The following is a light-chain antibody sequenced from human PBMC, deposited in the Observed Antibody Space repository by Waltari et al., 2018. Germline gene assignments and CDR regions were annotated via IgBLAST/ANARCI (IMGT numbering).Light chain of an antibody. V-gene: IGLV2-14*03. CDR3: SSYTNSRTTI. CDR1: GSDIGGYNY. Sequence: QSALTQPASVSGSPGQSIAISCTGTGSDIGGYNYVSWYQQYPGRAPKLIIYDVTRCPSGVSNRVIGSKSGVTASLTISGLQAEDEADYYCSSYTNSRTTIFGGGTRVTVL. CDR2: DVT. J-gene: IGLJ2*01.